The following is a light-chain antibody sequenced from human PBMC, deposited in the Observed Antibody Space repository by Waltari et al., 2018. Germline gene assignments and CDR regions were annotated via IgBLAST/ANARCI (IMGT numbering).Light chain of an antibody. V-gene: IGLV1-44*01. CDR2: STD. CDR3: ETWDDSLNGWV. J-gene: IGLJ3*02. Sequence: QSVLTHPPSASGTPGRMVTISCSGSISNLGSNTLISYQRLPGTAPKLLIYSTDQRPSGVPDRFSGSKSGTSASLAISGLQSEDEDDDYYETWDDSLNGWVFGGGTKLTVL. CDR1: ISNLGSNT.